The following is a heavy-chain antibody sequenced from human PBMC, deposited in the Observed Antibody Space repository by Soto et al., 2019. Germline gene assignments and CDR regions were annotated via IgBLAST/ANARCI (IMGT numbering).Heavy chain of an antibody. CDR3: ARDLYPITIAAENAFDI. CDR2: ISAYNGNT. CDR1: GYTFTSYG. Sequence: ASVKVSCKASGYTFTSYGISWVRQAPGQGLEWMGWISAYNGNTNYAQKLQGRVTMTTDTSTSTAYMELRSLRSDDTAVYYCARDLYPITIAAENAFDIWGQGTMVTVSS. D-gene: IGHD6-13*01. J-gene: IGHJ3*02. V-gene: IGHV1-18*01.